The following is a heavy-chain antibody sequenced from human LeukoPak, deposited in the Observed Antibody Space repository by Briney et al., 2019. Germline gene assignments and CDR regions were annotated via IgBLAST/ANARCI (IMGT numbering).Heavy chain of an antibody. D-gene: IGHD3-3*01. J-gene: IGHJ6*02. CDR1: GFTFSSYS. Sequence: AGGSLRLSCAASGFTFSSYSMNWVRQAPGKGLEWVSSISSSSSYIYYADSVKGRFTISRDNAKNSPYLQMNSLRAEDTAVYYCARFYEGYYYYGMDVWGQGTTVTVSS. V-gene: IGHV3-21*01. CDR2: ISSSSSYI. CDR3: ARFYEGYYYYGMDV.